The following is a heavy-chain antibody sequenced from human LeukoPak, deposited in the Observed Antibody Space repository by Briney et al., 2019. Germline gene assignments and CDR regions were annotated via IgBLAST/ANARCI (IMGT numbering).Heavy chain of an antibody. J-gene: IGHJ6*02. Sequence: GGSLRLSCAASGFTFSSYWMHWVRQAPGKGLVWVSRINSDGSSTSYADSVKGRFTISRDNAKNTLYLQMNSLRAEDTAVYYCARDHWGPPGHYGMDVWGQGTTVTVSS. CDR1: GFTFSSYW. V-gene: IGHV3-74*01. CDR2: INSDGSST. CDR3: ARDHWGPPGHYGMDV. D-gene: IGHD3-16*01.